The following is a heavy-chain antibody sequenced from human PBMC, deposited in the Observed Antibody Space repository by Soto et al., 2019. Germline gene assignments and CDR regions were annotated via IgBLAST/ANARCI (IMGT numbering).Heavy chain of an antibody. CDR1: GFTFSSYG. V-gene: IGHV3-30*03. CDR2: ISYDGSNK. Sequence: PGGSLRLSCAASGFTFSSYGMHWVRQAPGKGLEWVAVISYDGSNKYYADSVKGRFTISRDNSKTTLYLQMNSLRAADTAVYYCTRDQPEMAFDYWGQGTLVTVLL. CDR3: TRDQPEMAFDY. J-gene: IGHJ4*02.